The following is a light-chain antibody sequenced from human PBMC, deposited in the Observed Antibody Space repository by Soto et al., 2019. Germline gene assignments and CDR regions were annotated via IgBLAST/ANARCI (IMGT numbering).Light chain of an antibody. CDR1: SSDVGAYNY. CDR2: GVT. J-gene: IGLJ1*01. V-gene: IGLV2-14*01. Sequence: QSALAQPASVSGSPGQSITISCTGTSSDVGAYNYVSWYLQYPGKAPKLLIYGVTNRPSGVSNRFSGSKYGNTASLTIYGLQAEDETDYYCSSYARGSTYVFGTGTKVTVL. CDR3: SSYARGSTYV.